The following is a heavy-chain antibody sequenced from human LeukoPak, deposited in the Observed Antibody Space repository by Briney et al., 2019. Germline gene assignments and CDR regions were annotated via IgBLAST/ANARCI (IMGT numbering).Heavy chain of an antibody. D-gene: IGHD1-7*01. V-gene: IGHV3-23*01. Sequence: GGSLRLSCGASRFTFSNNAMYWVRQAPGKGLEWVSGISDNGRSTYYADSVKGRLTISRDKSKNMLYLQMNSLRAEDTAIYYCAKDLAGTTSFDFWGQGTLVTVSS. CDR3: AKDLAGTTSFDF. CDR1: RFTFSNNA. CDR2: ISDNGRST. J-gene: IGHJ4*02.